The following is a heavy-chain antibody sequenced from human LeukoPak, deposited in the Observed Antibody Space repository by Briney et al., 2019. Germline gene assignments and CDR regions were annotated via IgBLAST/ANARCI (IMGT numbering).Heavy chain of an antibody. CDR3: ARAYSGDTYGYHY. J-gene: IGHJ4*02. CDR1: GFNLSDYN. Sequence: GSLRLPCAASGFNLSDYNLNWVRQPPGEGVEWVSYISRSSNTIYYADSVKGRFTISRDNAKNSLYLQMNSLRAEDTAVYYCARAYSGDTYGYHYWGQGTLVTVSS. V-gene: IGHV3-48*01. D-gene: IGHD5-18*01. CDR2: ISRSSNTI.